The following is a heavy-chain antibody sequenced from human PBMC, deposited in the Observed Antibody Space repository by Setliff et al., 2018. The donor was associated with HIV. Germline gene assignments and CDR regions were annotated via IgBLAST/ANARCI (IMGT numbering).Heavy chain of an antibody. Sequence: GGSLRLSCAASGFAFSTFDMNWVRQAPGKGLEWVSAVGVGGGATYYADSVRGRFAVSRDDSKNTLSLQMNTLRPEDTAVYFCARVRLYNTALDYWGQGTLVTVSS. CDR2: VGVGGGAT. D-gene: IGHD3-3*01. CDR1: GFAFSTFD. V-gene: IGHV3-23*01. CDR3: ARVRLYNTALDY. J-gene: IGHJ4*02.